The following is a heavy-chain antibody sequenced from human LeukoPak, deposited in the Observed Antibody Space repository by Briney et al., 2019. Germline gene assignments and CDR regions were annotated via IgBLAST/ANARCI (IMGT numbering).Heavy chain of an antibody. D-gene: IGHD3-3*01. Sequence: GASLRLSCAAPGFTFSSYAMNWVRPAPGKRLEWVSAISGIGVSTYYADSLKGRFTISRDNSRNPLYLQMNGLRDEDTPVYYCAKSARITIFGVVIIDYWGQGTLVTVSS. CDR2: ISGIGVST. CDR1: GFTFSSYA. CDR3: AKSARITIFGVVIIDY. J-gene: IGHJ4*02. V-gene: IGHV3-23*01.